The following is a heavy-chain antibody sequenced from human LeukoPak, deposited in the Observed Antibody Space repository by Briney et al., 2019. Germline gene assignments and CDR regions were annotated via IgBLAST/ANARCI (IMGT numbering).Heavy chain of an antibody. J-gene: IGHJ4*02. CDR1: GGSISSSTYY. V-gene: IGHV4-39*01. CDR3: AHSGKYYDFDY. D-gene: IGHD1-26*01. CDR2: IHYSGST. Sequence: SETLSLICTVSGGSISSSTYYWGWIRQPPGKGLEWIGSIHYSGSTYYSPSLKSRVTISEDTSKNQFSLKLTSVTAADTAVYFCAHSGKYYDFDYWGQGTLVTVSS.